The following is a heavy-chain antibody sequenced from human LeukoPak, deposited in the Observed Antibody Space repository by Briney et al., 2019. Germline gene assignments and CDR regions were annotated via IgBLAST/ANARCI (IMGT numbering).Heavy chain of an antibody. CDR3: TRDRSRAEDD. J-gene: IGHJ4*02. CDR2: INQGGSDK. V-gene: IGHV3-7*01. CDR1: GFTFSGHW. Sequence: GGSLRLSCAASGFTFSGHWMSWVRQAPGKGLEWVANINQGGSDKYYVDSVKGRFTISRDNANNLLYLQMNSLRGEDTAVYYCTRDRSRAEDDWGQGTQVTVSS. D-gene: IGHD1-14*01.